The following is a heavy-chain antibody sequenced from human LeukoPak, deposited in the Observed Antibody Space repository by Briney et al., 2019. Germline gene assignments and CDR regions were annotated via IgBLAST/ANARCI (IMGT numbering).Heavy chain of an antibody. V-gene: IGHV4-31*03. D-gene: IGHD1-26*01. CDR1: GGSISSGGYY. CDR2: IYYSGST. J-gene: IGHJ4*02. Sequence: PSETLSLTCTVSGGSISSGGYYWSWIRQHPGKGLEWIGYIYYSGSTYYNPSLKSRVTISVDTSKNQFSLKLSSVTAADTAVYYCARDGTSTYFDYWGQGTLVTVPS. CDR3: ARDGTSTYFDY.